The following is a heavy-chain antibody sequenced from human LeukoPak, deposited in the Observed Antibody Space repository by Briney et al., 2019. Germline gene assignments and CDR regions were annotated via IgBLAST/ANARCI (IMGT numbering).Heavy chain of an antibody. Sequence: GGSLGLSCVVSGLTSDGYAMHWVRQAPGKGLEWVSAIILNSGDIAYADSVKGRFTVSRDNAKNSLYLQMNSLTSEDTAIYHCARDFAYWGQGTLVTVST. CDR3: ARDFAY. V-gene: IGHV3-9*02. CDR1: GLTSDGYA. J-gene: IGHJ4*02. CDR2: IILNSGDI.